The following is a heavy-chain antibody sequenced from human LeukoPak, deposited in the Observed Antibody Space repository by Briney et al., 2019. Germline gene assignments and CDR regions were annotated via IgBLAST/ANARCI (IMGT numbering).Heavy chain of an antibody. J-gene: IGHJ4*02. D-gene: IGHD3-16*01. V-gene: IGHV3-7*01. CDR1: GFTFSNYW. CDR3: ATWGGLGDY. Sequence: GGSLRLSCAASGFTFSNYWMTWVRQAPGKGLEWVANIKQDGREKYYVDSVKGRFTISRDNAKNSLYLQMNSLRAGDTAVYYCATWGGLGDYWGQGTLVTVSS. CDR2: IKQDGREK.